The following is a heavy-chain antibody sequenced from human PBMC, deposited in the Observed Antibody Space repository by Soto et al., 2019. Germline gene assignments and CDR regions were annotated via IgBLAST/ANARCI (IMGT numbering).Heavy chain of an antibody. CDR2: INPSGGST. J-gene: IGHJ6*03. V-gene: IGHV1-46*03. CDR1: GYTFTSYY. Sequence: ASVKVSCKASGYTFTSYYMHGVRLASGQGLEWMGIINPSGGSTSYAQKFQGRVTMTRDTSTSTVYMELSSLRSEDTAVYYCARDGARNYYYMDVWGKGTTVTVSS. D-gene: IGHD4-17*01. CDR3: ARDGARNYYYMDV.